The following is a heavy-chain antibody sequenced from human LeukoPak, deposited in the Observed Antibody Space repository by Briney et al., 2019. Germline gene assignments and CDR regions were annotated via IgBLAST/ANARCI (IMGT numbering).Heavy chain of an antibody. CDR3: ARGRIAAAYQGGPDY. V-gene: IGHV3-21*01. Sequence: GGSLRLSCAASGFTFSSYSMNWVRQAPGKGLEWVSSISSSSSYIYYADSVKGRFTISRDNAKNSLYLQMNSLRAEDTAVYYRARGRIAAAYQGGPDYWGQGTLVTVSS. J-gene: IGHJ4*02. CDR2: ISSSSSYI. CDR1: GFTFSSYS. D-gene: IGHD6-13*01.